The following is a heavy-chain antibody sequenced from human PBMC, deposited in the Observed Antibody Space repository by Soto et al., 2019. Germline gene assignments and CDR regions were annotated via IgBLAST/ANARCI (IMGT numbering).Heavy chain of an antibody. D-gene: IGHD3-3*01. J-gene: IGHJ3*02. V-gene: IGHV3-21*01. CDR3: AREWIGVAIPSDAFDI. CDR1: GFTFSSYS. Sequence: PGGSLRLSCAASGFTFSSYSMNWVRQAPGKGLEWVSSISSSSSYIYYADSVKGRFTISRDNAKNSLYLQMNSLRAEDTAVYYCAREWIGVAIPSDAFDIWGQGTMVTVSS. CDR2: ISSSSSYI.